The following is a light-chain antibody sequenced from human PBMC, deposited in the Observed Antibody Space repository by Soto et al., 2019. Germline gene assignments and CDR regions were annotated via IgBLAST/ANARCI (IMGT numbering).Light chain of an antibody. CDR3: QTWGSGSVL. CDR2: LNSDGSH. J-gene: IGLJ2*01. Sequence: QLVLTQSPSASASLGASVKLTCTLSSGHSSYAIAWHQQQPEKGPRFLMKLNSDGSHSKGDGIPDRFSGSRSGAERYLTISSLQSEDEADYYCQTWGSGSVLFGGGTKLTVL. CDR1: SGHSSYA. V-gene: IGLV4-69*01.